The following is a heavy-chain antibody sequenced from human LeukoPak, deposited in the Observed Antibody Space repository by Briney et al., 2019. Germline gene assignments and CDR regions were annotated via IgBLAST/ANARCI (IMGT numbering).Heavy chain of an antibody. D-gene: IGHD3-22*01. CDR1: GGSFSGYY. V-gene: IGHV4-34*01. CDR3: ARTYYYDKPDY. Sequence: SETLSLTCAVYGGSFSGYYWSWIRQPPGKGLEWIGEINHSGSTNYNPSLKSRVTISVDTSKNQFSLKLSSVTAADTAVYYCARTYYYDKPDYWGQGTPVTVSS. J-gene: IGHJ4*02. CDR2: INHSGST.